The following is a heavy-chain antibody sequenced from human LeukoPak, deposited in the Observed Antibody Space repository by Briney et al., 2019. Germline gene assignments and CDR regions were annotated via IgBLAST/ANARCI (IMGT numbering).Heavy chain of an antibody. J-gene: IGHJ4*02. V-gene: IGHV1-18*01. CDR2: ISAYNGNT. CDR1: GYTFTSYG. CDR3: ARDSKLFCCSASDGL. D-gene: IGHD3-9*01. Sequence: EASAKVSCKASGYTFTSYGFSWVRQAPGQGLEWMGWISAYNGNTNYAQKLQGRVTMTTDTSTSTAYMELRSLTSDDTAIYYCARDSKLFCCSASDGLWGQGTLVTVSS.